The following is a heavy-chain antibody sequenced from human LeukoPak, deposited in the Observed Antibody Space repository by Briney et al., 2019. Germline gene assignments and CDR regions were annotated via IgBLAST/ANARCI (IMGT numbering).Heavy chain of an antibody. D-gene: IGHD1-26*01. Sequence: PGGSLRLSCAASGFTLSGYWMHWVRQAPGKGLVWVSRISTDGSSTNYADSVKGRFTISRDNAKNTLYLQMNSLRADDTAVYYCAGGRSGNYGLFDYWGQGTLVTVSS. CDR1: GFTLSGYW. CDR3: AGGRSGNYGLFDY. J-gene: IGHJ4*02. CDR2: ISTDGSST. V-gene: IGHV3-74*01.